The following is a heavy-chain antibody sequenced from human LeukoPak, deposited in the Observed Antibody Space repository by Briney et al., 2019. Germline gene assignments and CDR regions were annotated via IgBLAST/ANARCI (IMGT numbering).Heavy chain of an antibody. CDR3: TTGRRYQLYDY. CDR1: GNTLTELS. J-gene: IGHJ4*02. Sequence: GASVTVSCTVFGNTLTELSMHWERQAPGKGLESMGGFAPEDGEAIYAQQFQGRLTMTEDTSTDTAYMELSSLTSEDTAVYYCTTGRRYQLYDYWGQGTLVTVSS. V-gene: IGHV1-24*01. CDR2: FAPEDGEA. D-gene: IGHD1-1*01.